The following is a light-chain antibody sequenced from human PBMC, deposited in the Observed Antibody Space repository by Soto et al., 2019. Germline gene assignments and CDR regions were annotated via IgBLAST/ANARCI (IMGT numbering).Light chain of an antibody. J-gene: IGLJ1*01. CDR1: SSDVAGYNY. Sequence: QSVLTQPASVSGSPGQSITISCTGTSSDVAGYNYVSWYQQHPGKAPKLMIYEVSNRPSGVSNRFSGSKSGNTASLTISGLQAEDEADYYCSSYTSSSTGVFGTGTKLTVL. CDR2: EVS. V-gene: IGLV2-14*01. CDR3: SSYTSSSTGV.